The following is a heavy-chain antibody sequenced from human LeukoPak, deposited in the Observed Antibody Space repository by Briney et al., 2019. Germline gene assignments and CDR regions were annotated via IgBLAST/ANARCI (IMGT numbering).Heavy chain of an antibody. V-gene: IGHV4-4*07. J-gene: IGHJ3*02. CDR1: GGSISSYY. Sequence: SETLSPTCTVSGGSISSYYWSWIRQPAGKGLEWIGRIYTSGSTNYNPSLKSRVTMSVDTSKNQFSLKLSSVTAADTAVYYCAREGRCSSTSCSGAFDIWGQGTMVTVSS. CDR3: AREGRCSSTSCSGAFDI. CDR2: IYTSGST. D-gene: IGHD2-2*01.